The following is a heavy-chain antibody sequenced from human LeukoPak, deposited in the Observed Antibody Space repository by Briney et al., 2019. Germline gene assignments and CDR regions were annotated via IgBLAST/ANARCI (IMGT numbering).Heavy chain of an antibody. CDR2: ISSSGSTI. V-gene: IGHV3-11*04. CDR3: ARGEYSSGWSRNGEFDY. Sequence: GGSLRLSCAASGFTFSDYYMSWIRQAPGKGLEWVSYISSSGSTIYYADSVKGRFTISRDNAKNSLYLQMNSLSAEDTAVYYCARGEYSSGWSRNGEFDYWGQGTLVTVSS. CDR1: GFTFSDYY. D-gene: IGHD6-19*01. J-gene: IGHJ4*02.